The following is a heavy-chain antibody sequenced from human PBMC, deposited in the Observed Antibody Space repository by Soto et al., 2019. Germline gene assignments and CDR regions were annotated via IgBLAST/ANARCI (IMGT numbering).Heavy chain of an antibody. J-gene: IGHJ6*01. Sequence: QVQLVQSGAELKKPGSSVKVSCKASGGTFSRYAISWVRQAPGQGLDRMGGIIPIFGPANYAQKFQGRVTLTADEYTSTAYMELSSLRSEDTAVYYCARDTSVVTAISAYYYYGMDVWGQGTTVTFSS. CDR2: IIPIFGPA. CDR1: GGTFSRYA. V-gene: IGHV1-69*01. CDR3: ARDTSVVTAISAYYYYGMDV. D-gene: IGHD2-21*02.